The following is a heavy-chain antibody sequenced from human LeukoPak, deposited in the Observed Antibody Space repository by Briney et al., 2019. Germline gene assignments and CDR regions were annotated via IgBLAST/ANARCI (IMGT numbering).Heavy chain of an antibody. Sequence: KTGGSLRLSCVTSGFIFSSYSMNWVRQAPGKGLEWVSSISSSSSYIYYADSVKGRFTISRDNAKNSLYLQMNSLRAEDTAVYYCARGKQMATIKTPSYYFDYWGQGTLVTVSS. J-gene: IGHJ4*02. D-gene: IGHD5-24*01. CDR1: GFIFSSYS. CDR3: ARGKQMATIKTPSYYFDY. CDR2: ISSSSSYI. V-gene: IGHV3-21*01.